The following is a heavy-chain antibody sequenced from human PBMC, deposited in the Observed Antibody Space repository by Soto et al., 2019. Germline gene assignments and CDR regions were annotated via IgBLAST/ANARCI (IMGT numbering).Heavy chain of an antibody. J-gene: IGHJ4*02. CDR1: GGSIRTGDYY. V-gene: IGHV4-31*03. Sequence: PSETLSLTCTVSGGSIRTGDYYWSSIRQHPGKGLEWIGYIYYNGNTYYNPSLKSRLTMSVDTSKSQFSLKLTSVTAADTAVYYCVRGRGSGWDDHFDSWGQGMLVTVSS. D-gene: IGHD6-19*01. CDR3: VRGRGSGWDDHFDS. CDR2: IYYNGNT.